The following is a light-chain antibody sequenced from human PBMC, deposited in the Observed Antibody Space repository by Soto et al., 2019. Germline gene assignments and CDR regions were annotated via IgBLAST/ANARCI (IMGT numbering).Light chain of an antibody. CDR1: QRLSSN. CDR3: QQYKNWLALT. J-gene: IGKJ4*01. Sequence: EIGMTLSPATRSVSPRERATLSCRASQRLSSNLAWYQQKPGQAPRLLIYGVSTRATGVPARFSGSGSGTEFTLTISSVQSDDSAAYYCQQYKNWLALTFGGGTKVDI. CDR2: GVS. V-gene: IGKV3-15*01.